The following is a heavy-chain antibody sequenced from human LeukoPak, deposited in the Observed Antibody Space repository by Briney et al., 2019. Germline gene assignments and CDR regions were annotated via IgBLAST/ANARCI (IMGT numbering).Heavy chain of an antibody. CDR1: GYSFTSYW. D-gene: IGHD5-18*01. Sequence: GESLKISCKGSGYSFTSYWIGWLRRTPGKGLEWMGVIYPGDSRTRYNPSFEGQVTISADKSINTAYLQWSSLKASDTAMYYCACREFYSPWPGPWGQGTLVTVSS. CDR3: ACREFYSPWPGP. J-gene: IGHJ5*02. CDR2: IYPGDSRT. V-gene: IGHV5-51*01.